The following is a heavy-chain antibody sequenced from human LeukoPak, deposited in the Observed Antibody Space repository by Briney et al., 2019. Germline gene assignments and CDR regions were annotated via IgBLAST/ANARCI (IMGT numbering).Heavy chain of an antibody. CDR2: ISYDGSNK. V-gene: IGHV3-30*18. Sequence: PGRSLRLSCAASGFTFSSYGMHWVRQAPGKGLEWVAVISYDGSNKYYADSVKGRFTISRDNSKNTLYLQMNSPRAEDTAVYYCAKDRDGAFDIWGQGTMVTVSS. CDR3: AKDRDGAFDI. D-gene: IGHD3-10*01. CDR1: GFTFSSYG. J-gene: IGHJ3*02.